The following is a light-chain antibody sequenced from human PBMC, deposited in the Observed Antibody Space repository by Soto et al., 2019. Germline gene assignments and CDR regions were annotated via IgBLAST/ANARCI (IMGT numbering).Light chain of an antibody. J-gene: IGKJ5*01. CDR1: QGISSY. V-gene: IGKV1-9*01. Sequence: LDQDTSCVSASIGDRVSITRRASQGISSYLAWYQQKPGKAPKLLIYAASTLQSGVPSRFSGSGSGTEFTLTISSLQPEDFATYYCQQLNSYPITFGQGTRLEI. CDR2: AAS. CDR3: QQLNSYPIT.